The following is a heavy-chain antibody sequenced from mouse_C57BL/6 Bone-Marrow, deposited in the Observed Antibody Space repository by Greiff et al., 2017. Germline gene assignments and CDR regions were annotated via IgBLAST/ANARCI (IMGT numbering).Heavy chain of an antibody. V-gene: IGHV1-39*01. Sequence: EVQLQQSGPELVKPGASVKISCKASGYSFTDYNMNWVKQSNGKSLEWIGVINPNYGTTSYNQKFKGKATLTVDQSSSTAYMQHNILASEDSAVYYWARGGWLLRWYFEVWGTGTTVTVSS. CDR1: GYSFTDYN. CDR3: ARGGWLLRWYFEV. J-gene: IGHJ1*03. CDR2: INPNYGTT. D-gene: IGHD2-3*01.